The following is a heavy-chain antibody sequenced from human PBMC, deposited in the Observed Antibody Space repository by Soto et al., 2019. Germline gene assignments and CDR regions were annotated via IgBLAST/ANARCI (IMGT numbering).Heavy chain of an antibody. V-gene: IGHV1-69*06. D-gene: IGHD4-4*01. J-gene: IGHJ5*01. CDR1: GGTFSSYA. Sequence: SVKVSCKASGGTFSSYAISWVRQAPGQGLEWMGGVIPIFGTANYAQKFQGRVTMTEDTSTDTAYMELSSLRSEDTAVYYCATFAEVTHLNWFDPWGQGTLVTVSS. CDR3: ATFAEVTHLNWFDP. CDR2: VIPIFGTA.